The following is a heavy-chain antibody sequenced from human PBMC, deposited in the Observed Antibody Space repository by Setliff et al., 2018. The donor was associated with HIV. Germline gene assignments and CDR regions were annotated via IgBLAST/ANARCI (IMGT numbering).Heavy chain of an antibody. Sequence: ASVKVSCKASGGTFSSYAISWVRQAPGQGLEWMGIIYPSDGRTTYAQEFQGRVTMTRDTSTSTVYMELSSLRAEDTAVYYCAREMEIWFGELFYSYGMDVWGQGTTVTVSS. CDR1: GGTFSSYA. D-gene: IGHD3-10*01. CDR2: IYPSDGRT. V-gene: IGHV1-46*01. CDR3: AREMEIWFGELFYSYGMDV. J-gene: IGHJ6*02.